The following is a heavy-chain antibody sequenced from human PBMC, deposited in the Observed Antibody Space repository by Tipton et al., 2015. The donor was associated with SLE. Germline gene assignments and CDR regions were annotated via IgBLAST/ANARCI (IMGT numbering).Heavy chain of an antibody. CDR3: ATREVRGYDYVGVFDY. CDR1: GFTFSSFA. Sequence: SLRLSCSASGFTFSSFAMNWVRQTPGKGLEWVALVSYDGTSQTYADSVKGRFTISRDNSRDTLFLQMNSLRAEDTAIYFCATREVRGYDYVGVFDYWGQGALVTVSS. CDR2: VSYDGTSQ. V-gene: IGHV3-30-3*01. D-gene: IGHD5-12*01. J-gene: IGHJ4*02.